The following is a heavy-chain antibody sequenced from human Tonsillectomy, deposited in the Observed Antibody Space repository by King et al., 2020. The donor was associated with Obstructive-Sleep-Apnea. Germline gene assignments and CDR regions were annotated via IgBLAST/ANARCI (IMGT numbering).Heavy chain of an antibody. CDR1: GYDFSNYW. CDR2: IYPGDSET. D-gene: IGHD4-11*01. V-gene: IGHV5-51*01. J-gene: IGHJ4*02. CDR3: AKKGLQPFFDY. Sequence: FQLVQSGAEVKKPGESLKISCKVSGYDFSNYWIAWVLQMPWKGLELMGTIYPGDSETLYSPAFQVHITISAYKTISTAYLQWSSLTASDTAMYFCAKKGLQPFFDYWGQGTLVTVSS.